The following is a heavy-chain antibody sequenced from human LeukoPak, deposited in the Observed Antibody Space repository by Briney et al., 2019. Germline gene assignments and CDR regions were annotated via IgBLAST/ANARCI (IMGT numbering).Heavy chain of an antibody. CDR1: RFSFSSDA. J-gene: IGHJ4*02. CDR3: ARGVGNYRYYFDY. V-gene: IGHV3-21*01. CDR2: ISSMGTYI. Sequence: GGSLRLSCAASRFSFSSDAASWIRQALGEGRGWGSSISSMGTYIYYADLVGGPFTISTDNAKNSLYMQMNRLRAAGTGVSNCARGVGNYRYYFDYWGQGTLVTVSS. D-gene: IGHD3-22*01.